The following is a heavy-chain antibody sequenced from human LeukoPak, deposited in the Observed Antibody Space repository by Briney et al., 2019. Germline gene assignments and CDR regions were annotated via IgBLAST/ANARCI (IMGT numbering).Heavy chain of an antibody. V-gene: IGHV4-59*05. CDR2: IYYSGST. CDR1: GGSISSYY. J-gene: IGHJ5*02. CDR3: ARQREICSGGTCYPDWFDP. Sequence: PSETLSLTCTVSGGSISSYYWSWIRQPAGKGLEWIGRIYYSGSTYYNPSLKSRVTISVDTSKIQFSLKLSSVTAADTAVYHCARQREICSGGTCYPDWFDPWGQGTLVTVSS. D-gene: IGHD2-15*01.